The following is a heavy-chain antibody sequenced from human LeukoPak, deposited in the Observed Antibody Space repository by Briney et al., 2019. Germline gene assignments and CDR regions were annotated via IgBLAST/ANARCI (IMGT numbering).Heavy chain of an antibody. D-gene: IGHD6-13*01. CDR3: AKDPVPYSSSWYVGDY. J-gene: IGHJ4*02. V-gene: IGHV3-23*01. CDR2: ISGSGGST. Sequence: GGSLRLSCAASGFTFSNYAMSWVRRAPGKGLEWVSAISGSGGSTYYADSVKGRFTISRDNSKNTLYLQMNSLRAEDTAVYYCAKDPVPYSSSWYVGDYWGQGTLVTVSS. CDR1: GFTFSNYA.